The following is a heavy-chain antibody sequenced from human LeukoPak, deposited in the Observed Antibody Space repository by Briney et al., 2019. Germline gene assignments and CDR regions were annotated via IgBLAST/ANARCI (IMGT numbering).Heavy chain of an antibody. V-gene: IGHV3-30-3*01. Sequence: GGSLRLSCAASGFTFSSYAMHWVRQAPGKGLEWVAVISYDGSNKYYADSVKGRFTISRDNSKNTLYLQMNSLRAEDTAVYYCAKEGGSSGWSDYFDYWGQGTLVTVSS. CDR3: AKEGGSSGWSDYFDY. CDR1: GFTFSSYA. CDR2: ISYDGSNK. J-gene: IGHJ4*02. D-gene: IGHD6-19*01.